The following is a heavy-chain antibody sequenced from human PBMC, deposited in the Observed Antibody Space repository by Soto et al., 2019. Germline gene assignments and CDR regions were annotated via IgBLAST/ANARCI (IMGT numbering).Heavy chain of an antibody. CDR1: GGTFSSYA. CDR3: ARSRRPVGGYCSGGSCYSVGY. D-gene: IGHD2-15*01. Sequence: SVKVSCKASGGTFSSYAISWVRQAPGQGLEWMGGVIPIFGTANYAQKFQGRVTITADKSTSTAYTELSSLRSEDTAVYYCARSRRPVGGYCSGGSCYSVGYWGQGTLVTVSS. V-gene: IGHV1-69*06. CDR2: VIPIFGTA. J-gene: IGHJ4*02.